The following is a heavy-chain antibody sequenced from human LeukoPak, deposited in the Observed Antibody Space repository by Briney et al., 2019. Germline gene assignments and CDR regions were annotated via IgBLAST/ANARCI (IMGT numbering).Heavy chain of an antibody. D-gene: IGHD2-8*01. Sequence: SETLSLTCTVSGGSISSYYWSWIRQPPGKGLEWIGYIYYSGSTNYNPSLKSRVTISVDTSKNQFSLKLSSVTAADTAVHYCASTTKGFFGYWGQGTLVTVSS. CDR3: ASTTKGFFGY. V-gene: IGHV4-59*01. J-gene: IGHJ4*02. CDR1: GGSISSYY. CDR2: IYYSGST.